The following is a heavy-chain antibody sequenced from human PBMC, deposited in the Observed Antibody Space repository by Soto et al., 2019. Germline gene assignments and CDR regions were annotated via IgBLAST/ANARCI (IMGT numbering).Heavy chain of an antibody. V-gene: IGHV4-39*01. J-gene: IGHJ4*02. CDR2: IYDRGRT. CDR3: ARQRYSSSWYYFDF. D-gene: IGHD6-13*01. Sequence: QLQLQESGPGLVKPSETLSLTCTVSGGSIRSSSYYWGGVRQPPGQGLEWLGIIYDRGRTYYNPSLRSRVTVSVDTSKNHVSLKVSSVTATNTAAYYCARQRYSSSWYYFDFWGQGTLITVSS. CDR1: GGSIRSSSYY.